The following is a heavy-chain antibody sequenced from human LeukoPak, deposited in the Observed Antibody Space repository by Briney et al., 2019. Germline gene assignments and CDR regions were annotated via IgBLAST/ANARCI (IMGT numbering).Heavy chain of an antibody. Sequence: PGGSLRLSCAVCGFTFRICTTNWVRQAPGKGLEWVSSISSSSSYIYYADSVKGRFTISRDNAKNSLYLQMNSLRAEDTAVYYCARNSQVYDWGPRSLVTVSS. D-gene: IGHD5/OR15-5a*01. J-gene: IGHJ4*02. CDR1: GFTFRICT. CDR3: ARNSQVYD. CDR2: ISSSSSYI. V-gene: IGHV3-21*01.